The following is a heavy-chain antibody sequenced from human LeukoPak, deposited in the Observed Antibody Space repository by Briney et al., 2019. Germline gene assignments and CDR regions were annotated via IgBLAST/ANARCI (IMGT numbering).Heavy chain of an antibody. CDR2: ISGSGGST. J-gene: IGHJ4*02. V-gene: IGHV3-23*01. CDR1: GFTFSSYA. D-gene: IGHD5-18*01. CDR3: AKDRTTNVDTATYFDY. Sequence: PGGSLRLSCAASGFTFSSYAMSWVRQAPGKGLEWVSAISGSGGSTYYADSVKGRFTISRDNSKNTLYLQTNSLRAEDTAVYYCAKDRTTNVDTATYFDYRGQGTLVTVSS.